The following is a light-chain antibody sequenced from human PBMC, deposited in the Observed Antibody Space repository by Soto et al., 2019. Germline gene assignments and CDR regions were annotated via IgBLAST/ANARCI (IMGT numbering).Light chain of an antibody. J-gene: IGKJ2*01. V-gene: IGKV4-1*01. CDR1: QSVLYSSNNKNY. CDR2: WAS. Sequence: DIVMTQSPDSLAVSLGERATINCKSSQSVLYSSNNKNYLAWYQQKSGQPPKLLIYWASTRESGVPDRFSGSGYGTEFTLTISSLQAEDVAVYYCQQYYSTPPYVGQGTKLELK. CDR3: QQYYSTPPY.